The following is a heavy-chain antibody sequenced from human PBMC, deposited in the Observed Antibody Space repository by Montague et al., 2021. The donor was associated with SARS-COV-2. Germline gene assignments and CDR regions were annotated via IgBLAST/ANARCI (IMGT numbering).Heavy chain of an antibody. CDR3: ATQEDPSGWIPGPFDF. J-gene: IGHJ4*02. D-gene: IGHD6-19*01. V-gene: IGHV4-39*01. CDR1: GGSISSSSYD. CDR2: SYYRGST. Sequence: SETLSLTCTVSGGSISSSSYDWAWIRQPPVKGLEWIGSSYYRGSTYYNPCLKSRVFISVDTSKNQLSLTLTSVTAAETAVYYCATQEDPSGWIPGPFDFWGQGTLISVSS.